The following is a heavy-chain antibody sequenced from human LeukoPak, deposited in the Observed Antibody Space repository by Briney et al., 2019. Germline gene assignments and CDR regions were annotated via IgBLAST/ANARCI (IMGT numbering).Heavy chain of an antibody. CDR2: ISAYNGNT. Sequence: ASVKVSCKASGYTFTSYGISWVRQAPGQGLEGMGWISAYNGNTNYAHKLQVRVTMTTATSTSTAYMELRSLRSDDTAVYYCARVFVDTAMVIGYWGQGTLVTVSS. V-gene: IGHV1-18*01. CDR1: GYTFTSYG. J-gene: IGHJ4*02. D-gene: IGHD5-18*01. CDR3: ARVFVDTAMVIGY.